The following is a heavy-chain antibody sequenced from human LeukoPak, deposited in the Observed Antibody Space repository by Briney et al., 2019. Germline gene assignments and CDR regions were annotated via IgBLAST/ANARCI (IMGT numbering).Heavy chain of an antibody. J-gene: IGHJ4*02. Sequence: PGGSLRLSCAASAFTFTNYAMSWFRQAPGKGLEWVSGINWNGGSTGYADSVKGRFTISRDNAKNSLYLQMNSLRAEDTALYYCARQRKSYLGYDSSGYSQYYFDYWGQGTLVTVSS. V-gene: IGHV3-20*04. CDR1: AFTFTNYA. D-gene: IGHD3-22*01. CDR3: ARQRKSYLGYDSSGYSQYYFDY. CDR2: INWNGGST.